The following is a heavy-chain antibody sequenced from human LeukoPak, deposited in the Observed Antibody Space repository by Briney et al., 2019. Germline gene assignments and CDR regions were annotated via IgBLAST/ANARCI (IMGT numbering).Heavy chain of an antibody. CDR3: ARVRFTFGGVIGDPVYYFDY. V-gene: IGHV4-39*07. D-gene: IGHD3-16*01. CDR2: IYYTGST. Sequence: SETLSLTCTVSGGSISSSSYYWAWLRQPPGKGLEWIGSIYYTGSTYYNPSLKSRVTISVDTSKHQFSLKLSSVTAADTAVYYCARVRFTFGGVIGDPVYYFDYWGQGTLVTVSS. CDR1: GGSISSSSYY. J-gene: IGHJ4*02.